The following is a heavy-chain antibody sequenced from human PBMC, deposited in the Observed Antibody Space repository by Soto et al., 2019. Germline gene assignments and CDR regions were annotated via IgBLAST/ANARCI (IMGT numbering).Heavy chain of an antibody. CDR2: IRSKAYGGTT. Sequence: GESRRLACTASGFTFGDYAMSWFRQAPGKGLEWVGFIRSKAYGGTTEYAASVKGRFTISRDDSKSIAYLQMNSLKTEDTAVYYCTRLESEYCGGDCYPWAFDIWGQGTMVTVSS. CDR3: TRLESEYCGGDCYPWAFDI. D-gene: IGHD2-21*01. CDR1: GFTFGDYA. J-gene: IGHJ3*02. V-gene: IGHV3-49*03.